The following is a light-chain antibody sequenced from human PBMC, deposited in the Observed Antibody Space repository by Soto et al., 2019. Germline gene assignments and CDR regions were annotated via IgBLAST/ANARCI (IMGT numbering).Light chain of an antibody. CDR3: QQYGSSGT. CDR2: DAS. J-gene: IGKJ1*01. Sequence: EILLTQSPPTLSVSPGEKAALSFRASQSVSSYLAWYQQKPGQAPRLLIYDASNRATGIPARFSGSGSGTDFTLTISRLEPEDFAVYYCQQYGSSGTFGQGTKVDI. V-gene: IGKV3-20*01. CDR1: QSVSSY.